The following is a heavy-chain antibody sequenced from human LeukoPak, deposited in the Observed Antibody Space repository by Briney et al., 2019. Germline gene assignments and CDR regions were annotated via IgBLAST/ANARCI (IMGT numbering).Heavy chain of an antibody. CDR1: GYTFTSYD. Sequence: ASVKVSCKASGYTFTSYDVNWVRQATGQGLEWMGWMNPNSGNTGYAQKFQGRVPMTRDMSTSTDYMELSSLRSEDTAVYYCARDNSVGDYAWWFDPWGQGTLVTVSS. V-gene: IGHV1-8*01. CDR2: MNPNSGNT. CDR3: ARDNSVGDYAWWFDP. D-gene: IGHD1-26*01. J-gene: IGHJ5*02.